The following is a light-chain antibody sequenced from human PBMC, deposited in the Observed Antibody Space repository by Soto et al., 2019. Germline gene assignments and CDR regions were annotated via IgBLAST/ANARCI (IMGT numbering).Light chain of an antibody. CDR3: QQYTSSSPWT. V-gene: IGKV1-5*01. CDR1: QTISSW. CDR2: DAS. J-gene: IGKJ1*01. Sequence: DIQMTQSPSTLSASVGDRVTITCRASQTISSWLAWYQQKPGKAPNLLIYDASTLESGVPSRFSGSGSGTEFTLTITSLQPDDFATYYCQQYTSSSPWTFGQGTKVESK.